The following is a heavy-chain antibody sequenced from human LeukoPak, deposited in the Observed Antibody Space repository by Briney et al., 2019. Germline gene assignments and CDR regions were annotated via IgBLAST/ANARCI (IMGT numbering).Heavy chain of an antibody. CDR3: AREGYCSGGSCYSDPFDY. Sequence: KPGGSLRLSCAASGFTFSSYSMNWVRQAPGKGLEWVSSISSSSYIYYADSVKGRFTISRDNAKNSLYLQMNSLRAEDTAVYYCAREGYCSGGSCYSDPFDYWGQGTLVTVSS. CDR2: ISSSSYI. CDR1: GFTFSSYS. D-gene: IGHD2-15*01. J-gene: IGHJ4*02. V-gene: IGHV3-21*01.